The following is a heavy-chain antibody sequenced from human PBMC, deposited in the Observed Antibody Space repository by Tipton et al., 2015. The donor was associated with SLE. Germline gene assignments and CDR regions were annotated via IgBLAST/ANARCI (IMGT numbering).Heavy chain of an antibody. CDR3: ARGQWWGIYYYYYCMDI. J-gene: IGHJ6*03. CDR2: MNPNSGNT. Sequence: QLVQSGAEVKKPGASVKVSCKASGYTFTSYDINWVRQATGQGLEWMGWMNPNSGNTGYAQKIQGKVTMTRNTSVSKAYMEMNSLRSEDTAVYYCARGQWWGIYYYYYCMDIWGKGTTVTDSS. D-gene: IGHD2-8*01. CDR1: GYTFTSYD. V-gene: IGHV1-8*02.